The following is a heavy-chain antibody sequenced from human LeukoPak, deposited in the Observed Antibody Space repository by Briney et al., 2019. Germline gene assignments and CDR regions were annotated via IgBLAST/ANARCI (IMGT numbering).Heavy chain of an antibody. V-gene: IGHV3-30*03. CDR1: GFTFSSYG. Sequence: GGSLRLSCAASGFTFSSYGMHWVRQAPGKGLEWVAVISYDGSNKYYADSVKGRFTISRDNSKNTLYLQMNSLRAEDTAVYYCSGDHSGPQDFWGQGTLVTVSS. J-gene: IGHJ4*02. CDR3: SGDHSGPQDF. CDR2: ISYDGSNK.